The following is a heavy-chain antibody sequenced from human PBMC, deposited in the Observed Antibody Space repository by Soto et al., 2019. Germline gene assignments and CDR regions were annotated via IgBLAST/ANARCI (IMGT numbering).Heavy chain of an antibody. CDR2: IYHSGST. V-gene: IGHV4-61*01. Sequence: ASETLSLTCTVSGGSVRSDSFYWSWIRQPPGKGLEWIAFIYHSGSTNYNPSLNSRVTISVDTSKNRFSLKLTSVTAADTAIYFCARARYDNSGYYAENDPDYWGQGTLVTVSS. CDR3: ARARYDNSGYYAENDPDY. CDR1: GGSVRSDSFY. J-gene: IGHJ4*02. D-gene: IGHD3-22*01.